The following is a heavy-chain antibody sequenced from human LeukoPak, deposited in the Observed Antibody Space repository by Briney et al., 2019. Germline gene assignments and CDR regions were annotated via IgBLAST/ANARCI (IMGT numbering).Heavy chain of an antibody. CDR3: ARSYGAFSGPVAY. Sequence: GGYLRLSCTASAFTFSSYWMTWVRQAPGKGLEWVANINQDGSEKHYVDSVKGRFTISRDNAKNSLYLQMNSLRAEDTAVYYCARSYGAFSGPVAYWGQGTLVTLSS. CDR1: AFTFSSYW. V-gene: IGHV3-7*01. D-gene: IGHD4-17*01. CDR2: INQDGSEK. J-gene: IGHJ4*02.